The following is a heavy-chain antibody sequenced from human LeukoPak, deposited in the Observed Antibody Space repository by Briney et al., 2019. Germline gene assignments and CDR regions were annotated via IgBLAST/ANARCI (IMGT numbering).Heavy chain of an antibody. CDR3: ARDLVGGWDDSSGYYYGYFDY. Sequence: GGSLRLSCAASGFTVSNNCMIWVRQPPGKGLEWVSSISSSSAYIYYADSMKGRFTISRDNAKNSLFLQMNSLRAEDTAVYYCARDLVGGWDDSSGYYYGYFDYWGQGTLVTVSS. J-gene: IGHJ4*02. CDR2: ISSSSAYI. CDR1: GFTVSNNC. V-gene: IGHV3-21*01. D-gene: IGHD3-22*01.